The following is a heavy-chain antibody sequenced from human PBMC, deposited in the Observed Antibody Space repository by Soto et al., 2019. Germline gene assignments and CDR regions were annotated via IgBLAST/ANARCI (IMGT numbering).Heavy chain of an antibody. CDR2: IYYSGST. CDR1: GGSISSGGYY. CDR3: WAGARYGPYGGNEEIDY. Sequence: QVQLQESGPVLVKPSQTLSLTCTVSGGSISSGGYYWSWIRQHPGKGLEWIGYIYYSGSTYYNPSLKSRVTISVDTSKNQFSLKLSSVTAADTAVYYCWAGARYGPYGGNEEIDYWGQGTLVTVSS. V-gene: IGHV4-31*03. D-gene: IGHD4-17*01. J-gene: IGHJ4*02.